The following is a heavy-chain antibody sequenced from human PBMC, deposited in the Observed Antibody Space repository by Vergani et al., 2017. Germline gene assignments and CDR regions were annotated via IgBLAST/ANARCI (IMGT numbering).Heavy chain of an antibody. D-gene: IGHD2-2*01. CDR3: ARRGYCSSTSCSKGGVDY. V-gene: IGHV5-51*01. CDR2: IYPCDSDT. Sequence: EVQLVPSGAEVKKPGESLKISCKGSGYSFTSYWIGWVRQMPGKGPEWMGIIYPCDSDTRYSPSFQGQVTISADTSISTAYLQWSSLKASDTAMYYCARRGYCSSTSCSKGGVDYWGQGTLVTVSS. CDR1: GYSFTSYW. J-gene: IGHJ4*02.